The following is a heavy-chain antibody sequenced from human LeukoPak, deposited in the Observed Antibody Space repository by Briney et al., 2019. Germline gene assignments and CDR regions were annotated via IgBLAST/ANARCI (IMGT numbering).Heavy chain of an antibody. Sequence: EPSQTLSLTCTVSGGSISSGSYYWSWIRQPAGKGLERIGRIYTSGSTNYNPSLKSRVTISVDTSKNQFSLKLSSVTAADTAVYYCARDRYYYDSSGYLTYYFDYWGQGTLVTVSS. V-gene: IGHV4-61*02. J-gene: IGHJ4*02. D-gene: IGHD3-22*01. CDR2: IYTSGST. CDR3: ARDRYYYDSSGYLTYYFDY. CDR1: GGSISSGSYY.